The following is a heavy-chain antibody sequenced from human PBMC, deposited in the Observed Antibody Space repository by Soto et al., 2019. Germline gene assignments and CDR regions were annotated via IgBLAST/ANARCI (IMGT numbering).Heavy chain of an antibody. CDR1: AYTFTGYY. J-gene: IGHJ3*02. CDR2: INPNSGGT. V-gene: IGHV1-2*02. Sequence: ASVKVSCKASAYTFTGYYIHWVRQAPGQEIEWIGWINPNSGGTNYAQKIKSRVTMTRNTSISMAYMDKSRLRSDDTAVYFCARASEIFRPPWECAFDICGQGTMVTVSS. D-gene: IGHD1-26*01. CDR3: ARASEIFRPPWECAFDI.